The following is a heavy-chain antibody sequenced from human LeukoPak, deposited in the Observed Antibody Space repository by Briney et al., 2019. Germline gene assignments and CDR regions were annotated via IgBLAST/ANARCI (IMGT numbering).Heavy chain of an antibody. CDR2: MYHSGNT. CDR1: GYSISSGYY. V-gene: IGHV4-38-2*02. CDR3: ARDSSYVGATDWSDP. J-gene: IGHJ5*02. D-gene: IGHD1-26*01. Sequence: PFETLSLTCSVSGYSISSGYYWGWIRQPPGKGLEWIGSMYHSGNTDYNSSLKSRVTMSVDTSMNQFSLKLSSVTAADTAVYYCARDSSYVGATDWSDPWGQGTLVTVSS.